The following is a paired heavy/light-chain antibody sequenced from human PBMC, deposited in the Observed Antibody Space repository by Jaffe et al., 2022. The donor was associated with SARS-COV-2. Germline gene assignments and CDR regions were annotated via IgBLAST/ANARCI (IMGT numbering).Light chain of an antibody. Sequence: QSVLTQPPSVSGAPGQRVTISCTGTSSNIGAGYDVHWYQQLPGTAPKLLISANSNRPSGVPDRFSGSKSGTSASLAITGLQAEDEADYYCQSYDSSLSGVIFGGGTKLTVL. V-gene: IGLV1-40*01. J-gene: IGLJ2*01. CDR1: SSNIGAGYD. CDR2: ANS. CDR3: QSYDSSLSGVI.
Heavy chain of an antibody. CDR3: ARPRTTEQWLYRGMDV. J-gene: IGHJ6*02. CDR2: ISYDGSYK. D-gene: IGHD6-19*01. V-gene: IGHV3-30-3*01. CDR1: GFTFSSYA. Sequence: QVHLVESGGGVVQPGRSLRLSCAASGFTFSSYAMHWVRQAPGKGLEWLAVISYDGSYKYFADSVKGRFTISRDNSKNTLYLQMNSLRTEDTAVFYCARPRTTEQWLYRGMDVWGQGTTVTVSS.